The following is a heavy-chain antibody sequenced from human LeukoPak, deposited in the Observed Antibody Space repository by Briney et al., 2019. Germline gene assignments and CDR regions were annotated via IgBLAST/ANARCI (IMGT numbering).Heavy chain of an antibody. D-gene: IGHD3-22*01. CDR1: GFTFNTYN. CDR2: ISLSSSTI. CDR3: ARENYYDSSGFDY. V-gene: IGHV3-48*04. Sequence: GGSLRLSCAASGFTFNTYNMNWVRQAPGKGLEWISYISLSSSTIYYADSVKGRFTISRDNAKNSLYLQMNSLRAEDTAVYYCARENYYDSSGFDYWGQGTLVTVSS. J-gene: IGHJ4*02.